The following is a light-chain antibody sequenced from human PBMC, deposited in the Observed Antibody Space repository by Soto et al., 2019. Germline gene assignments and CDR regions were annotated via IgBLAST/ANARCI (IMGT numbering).Light chain of an antibody. CDR2: GAS. CDR3: QQYGTSPWT. CDR1: QSVSSSY. J-gene: IGKJ1*01. Sequence: EIVLTQSPGTLPLSPGERVTLSCRASQSVSSSYLAWYQQKPGQAPRLFIYGASSRATGIPDRFSGSGSGTDFTLTISRLEPEDFAVYYCQQYGTSPWTFGQGTNVDIK. V-gene: IGKV3-20*01.